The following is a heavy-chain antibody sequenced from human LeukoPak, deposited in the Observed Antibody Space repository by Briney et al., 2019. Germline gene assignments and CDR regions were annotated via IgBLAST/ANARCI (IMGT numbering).Heavy chain of an antibody. D-gene: IGHD2-2*01. Sequence: PGGSLRLSCAASGFTFSSHAMSWVRQAPGKGLEWVSAISGSGGSTYYADSVKGRFTISRDNSKNTLYLQMNSLRAEDTAVYYCAKDRWVTDIVVVPAAKGGMDVWGKGTTVTVSS. V-gene: IGHV3-23*01. CDR1: GFTFSSHA. CDR3: AKDRWVTDIVVVPAAKGGMDV. J-gene: IGHJ6*04. CDR2: ISGSGGST.